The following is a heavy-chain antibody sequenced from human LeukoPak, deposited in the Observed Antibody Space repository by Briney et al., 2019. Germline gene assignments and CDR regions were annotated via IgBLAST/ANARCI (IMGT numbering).Heavy chain of an antibody. J-gene: IGHJ4*02. CDR1: GGSVSSYY. D-gene: IGHD6-13*01. Sequence: SETLSLTCTVSGGSVSSYYWSWIRQPPGKGLEWIGYIYYSGSTNYNPSLKSRVTISVDTSKNQFSLKLSSVTAADTAVYYCAREGRSSWYGPNYFDYWGQGTLVIVPS. CDR3: AREGRSSWYGPNYFDY. CDR2: IYYSGST. V-gene: IGHV4-59*02.